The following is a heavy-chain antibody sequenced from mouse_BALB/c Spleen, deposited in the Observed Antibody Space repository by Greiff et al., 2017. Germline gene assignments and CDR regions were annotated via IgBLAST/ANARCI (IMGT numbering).Heavy chain of an antibody. CDR1: GYTFTSYW. D-gene: IGHD1-1*01. V-gene: IGHV1-74*01. J-gene: IGHJ4*01. CDR2: IDPSNSET. Sequence: VQLQQSGPELVRPGASVKMSCKASGYTFTSYWMHWVKQRPGQGLEWIGMIDPSNSETRLNQKFKGKATLTVDKSSSTAYMELLSLTSEDSAVYYCALKYYGSSYGGAMDYWGQGTSVTVSS. CDR3: ALKYYGSSYGGAMDY.